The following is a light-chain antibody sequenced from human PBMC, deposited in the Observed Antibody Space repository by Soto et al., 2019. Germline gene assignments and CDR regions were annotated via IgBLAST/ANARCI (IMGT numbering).Light chain of an antibody. CDR2: GAS. V-gene: IGKV3-15*01. J-gene: IGKJ5*01. Sequence: EIVMTQSPATLSVSPGERASLSCRASQSISSTLAWYQQKPGQAPRLLIHGASNRATSIPARFRGSGSGTDFTLTINSLKPEDFATYYCQQAYSFPIAFGQGTRLEIK. CDR3: QQAYSFPIA. CDR1: QSISST.